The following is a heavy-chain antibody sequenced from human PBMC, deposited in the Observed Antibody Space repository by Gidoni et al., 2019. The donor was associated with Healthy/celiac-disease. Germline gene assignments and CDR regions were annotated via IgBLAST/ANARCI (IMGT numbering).Heavy chain of an antibody. CDR1: GGSISSYY. Sequence: QVQLQESGPGLVKPSETLSLTCTVSGGSISSYYWSWIRQPPGKGLEWIGYIYYSGSTNYNPSLKSRVTISVDTSKNQFSLKLSSVTAADTAVYYCARDGLPHQATIDAFDIWGQGTMVTVSS. D-gene: IGHD2-21*02. J-gene: IGHJ3*02. CDR3: ARDGLPHQATIDAFDI. CDR2: IYYSGST. V-gene: IGHV4-59*01.